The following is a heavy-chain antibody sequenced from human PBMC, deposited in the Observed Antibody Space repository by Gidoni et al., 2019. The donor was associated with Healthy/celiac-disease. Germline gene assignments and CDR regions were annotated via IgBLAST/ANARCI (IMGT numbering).Heavy chain of an antibody. CDR2: IYYSGST. J-gene: IGHJ3*02. CDR1: GGSISSSSYY. V-gene: IGHV4-39*01. Sequence: QLQLQESGPGLVKPSETLSLTCTVSGGSISSSSYYWGWIRQPPGKGLEWIGSIYYSGSTYYNPSLKSRVTISVDTSKNQFSLKLSSVTAADTAVYYCARRYRPVAQNAFDIWGQGTMVTVSS. D-gene: IGHD5-12*01. CDR3: ARRYRPVAQNAFDI.